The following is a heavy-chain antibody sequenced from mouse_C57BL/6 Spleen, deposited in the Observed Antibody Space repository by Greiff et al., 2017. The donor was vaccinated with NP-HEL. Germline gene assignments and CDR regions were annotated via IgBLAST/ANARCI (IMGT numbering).Heavy chain of an antibody. CDR2: ISRGGDYI. Sequence: EVKLLESGEGLVKPGGSLKLSCAASGFTFSSYAMSWVRQTPEKRLEWVAYISRGGDYIYYADTVKGRVTISRDNAKNTLYLQMSSLKSEDTAVYYCTRDGDWAVFDYWGQGTTLTVSS. CDR3: TRDGDWAVFDY. V-gene: IGHV5-9-1*02. J-gene: IGHJ2*01. CDR1: GFTFSSYA. D-gene: IGHD4-1*01.